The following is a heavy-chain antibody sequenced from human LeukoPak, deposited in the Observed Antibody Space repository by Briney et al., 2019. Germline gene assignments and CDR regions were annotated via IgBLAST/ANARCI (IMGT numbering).Heavy chain of an antibody. Sequence: SETLSLTCAVYGGSFSGYYWSWIRQPPGKGLEWIGEINHSGSTNYNPPLKSRVTISVDTSKNQFSLKLSSVTAADTAVYYCARGPIYGSGSYLDYWGQGTLVTVST. CDR3: ARGPIYGSGSYLDY. CDR1: GGSFSGYY. J-gene: IGHJ4*02. D-gene: IGHD3-10*01. CDR2: INHSGST. V-gene: IGHV4-34*01.